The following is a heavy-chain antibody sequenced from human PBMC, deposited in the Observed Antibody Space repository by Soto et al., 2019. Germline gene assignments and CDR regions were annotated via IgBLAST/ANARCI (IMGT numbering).Heavy chain of an antibody. CDR1: GYTFSSYG. CDR3: ARGGYYDSSGARNYHYYGMNV. Sequence: QVQLVQSGGEVKKPGASVKVSCKASGYTFSSYGINWVRQAPGQGLERLGWISPYDGNTKYAQILQGRVSMTTDTSTKKAYMEVRSLRSDDTAVYYCARGGYYDSSGARNYHYYGMNVWGQGTTVTVSS. CDR2: ISPYDGNT. V-gene: IGHV1-18*01. J-gene: IGHJ6*02. D-gene: IGHD3-22*01.